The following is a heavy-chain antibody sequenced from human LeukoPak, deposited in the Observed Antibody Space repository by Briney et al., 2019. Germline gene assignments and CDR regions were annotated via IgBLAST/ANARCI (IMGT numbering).Heavy chain of an antibody. J-gene: IGHJ4*02. D-gene: IGHD2-15*01. CDR2: INPNSGGT. CDR3: ARVPGGYCSGGSCYGVDY. Sequence: ASVKVSCKASGYTFTGYYMHWVRQAPGQGLEWMGWINPNSGGTNYAQKFQGRVTMTRDTSISTAYMELSRMRSDDTAVYYRARVPGGYCSGGSCYGVDYWGQGTLVTVSS. V-gene: IGHV1-2*02. CDR1: GYTFTGYY.